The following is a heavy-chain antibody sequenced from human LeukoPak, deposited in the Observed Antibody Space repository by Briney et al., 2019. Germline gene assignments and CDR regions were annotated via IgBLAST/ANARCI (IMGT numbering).Heavy chain of an antibody. CDR2: IYHSGST. CDR3: ARGPVVTAIPYIWTSHWYCFDY. D-gene: IGHD2-21*02. CDR1: GGSISSGGYS. Sequence: PSQTLSLTCAVSGGSISSGGYSWSWIRQPPGKGLEWIGYIYHSGSTYYNPSLKSRVTISVDRSKNQFSLKLSSVTAADTAVYYCARGPVVTAIPYIWTSHWYCFDYWGQGTLVTVSS. J-gene: IGHJ4*02. V-gene: IGHV4-30-2*01.